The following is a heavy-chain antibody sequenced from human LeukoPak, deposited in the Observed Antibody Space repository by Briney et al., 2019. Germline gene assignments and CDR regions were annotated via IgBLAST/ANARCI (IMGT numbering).Heavy chain of an antibody. CDR2: IYYSGST. V-gene: IGHV4-59*01. Sequence: SETLSLTCTVSGGSISSYYWSWIRQPPGKGLEWIGYIYYSGSTNYNPSLKSRLTISVDTSKNQFSLKLSSVTAADTAVYYCARDQRITMIVVVVGGGPHDAFDIWGQGTMVTVSS. CDR1: GGSISSYY. CDR3: ARDQRITMIVVVVGGGPHDAFDI. J-gene: IGHJ3*02. D-gene: IGHD3-22*01.